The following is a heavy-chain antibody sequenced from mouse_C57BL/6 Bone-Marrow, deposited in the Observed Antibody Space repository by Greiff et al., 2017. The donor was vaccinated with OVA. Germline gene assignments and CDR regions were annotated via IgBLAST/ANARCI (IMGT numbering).Heavy chain of an antibody. CDR3: ARGITTPWYFDV. CDR1: GYTFTSYW. J-gene: IGHJ1*03. V-gene: IGHV1-55*01. Sequence: VKLQQPGAELVKPGASVKMSCKASGYTFTSYWITWVKQRPGQGLEWIGDIYPGSGSTNYNEKFKSKATLTVDTSSSTAYMQLSSLTSEDSAVYYCARGITTPWYFDVWGTGTTVTVSS. CDR2: IYPGSGST. D-gene: IGHD1-1*01.